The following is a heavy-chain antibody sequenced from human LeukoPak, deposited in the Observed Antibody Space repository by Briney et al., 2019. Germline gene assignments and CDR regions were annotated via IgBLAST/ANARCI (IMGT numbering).Heavy chain of an antibody. J-gene: IGHJ6*03. V-gene: IGHV3-23*01. CDR1: GFTFSSYA. Sequence: GGSLRLSCAASGFTFSSYAMSWVRQAPGKGLEWVSAISGSGGSTYYADSVKGRFTISRDNSKNTLYLQMNSLRAEDTAVYYCAKRGYSSGSYTIPETYYYYMDAWGKGTTVTVSS. CDR2: ISGSGGST. D-gene: IGHD3-10*01. CDR3: AKRGYSSGSYTIPETYYYYMDA.